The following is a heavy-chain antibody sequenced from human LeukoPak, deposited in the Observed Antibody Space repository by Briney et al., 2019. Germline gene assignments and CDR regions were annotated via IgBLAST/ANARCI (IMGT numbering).Heavy chain of an antibody. CDR1: GFTFGDHA. Sequence: PGGSLRLSCTGSGFTFGDHAMSWVRQAPGKGLEWVGFIRSKAYRGTTEYAASVKGRFTISRDDSASIAYLQMSSLRTEDTAVYYCARGPIQLWIHNAMDVWGQETTVTVSS. CDR2: IRSKAYRGTT. J-gene: IGHJ6*02. D-gene: IGHD5-18*01. CDR3: ARGPIQLWIHNAMDV. V-gene: IGHV3-49*04.